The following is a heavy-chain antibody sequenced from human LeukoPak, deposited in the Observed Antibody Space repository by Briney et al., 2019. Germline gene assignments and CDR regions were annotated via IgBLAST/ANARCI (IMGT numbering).Heavy chain of an antibody. CDR1: GGSLSGYY. V-gene: IGHV4-34*01. J-gene: IGHJ6*02. CDR2: INHSGST. CDR3: ARLRFLEWLQTYNYYYGMDV. Sequence: SETLSLTCAVYGGSLSGYYWSWIRQPPGKGLEWIGEINHSGSTNYNPSLRSRVTISVDTSKNQFSLKLSSVTAADTAVYFCARLRFLEWLQTYNYYYGMDVWGQGTTVTVSS. D-gene: IGHD3-3*01.